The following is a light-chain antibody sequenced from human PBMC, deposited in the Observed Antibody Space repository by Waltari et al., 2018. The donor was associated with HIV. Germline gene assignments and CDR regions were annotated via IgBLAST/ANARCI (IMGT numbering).Light chain of an antibody. CDR3: QQYNSHPIT. CDR1: QTVTRW. CDR2: AAS. Sequence: DVQMTQSPSSLSASVGDRVPITCRASQTVTRWLAWYQQKPGKAPRSLIYAASSLKSGVPSRFSGSGGGTNFTLTISSLQPEDFATYYCQQYNSHPITFGQGTRLDLK. V-gene: IGKV1D-16*01. J-gene: IGKJ5*01.